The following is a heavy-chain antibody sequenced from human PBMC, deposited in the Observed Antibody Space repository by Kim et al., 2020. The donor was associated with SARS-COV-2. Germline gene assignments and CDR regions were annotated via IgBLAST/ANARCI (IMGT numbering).Heavy chain of an antibody. Sequence: SVKVSCKASGGTFSSYAISWVRQAPGQGLEWMGGIIPIFGTANYAQKFQGRVTITADESTSTAYMELSSLRSEDTAVYYCARERADFLGYCSSTSCYPLVWFDPWGQGTLVTVSS. D-gene: IGHD2-2*01. CDR1: GGTFSSYA. CDR3: ARERADFLGYCSSTSCYPLVWFDP. V-gene: IGHV1-69*13. CDR2: IIPIFGTA. J-gene: IGHJ5*02.